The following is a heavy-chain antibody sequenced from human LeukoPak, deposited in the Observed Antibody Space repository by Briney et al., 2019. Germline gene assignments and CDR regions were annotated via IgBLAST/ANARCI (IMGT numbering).Heavy chain of an antibody. Sequence: PGGSLRLSCAASGFTVSSNYMSWVSQAPGKRLEWVSVIYSGGSTYYADSVKGRFTISRDNSKNTLYLQMNSLRAEDTAVYYCASLALFLYGSGGIEDYWGQGTLVTVSS. CDR3: ASLALFLYGSGGIEDY. V-gene: IGHV3-53*01. CDR2: IYSGGST. D-gene: IGHD3-10*01. CDR1: GFTVSSNY. J-gene: IGHJ4*02.